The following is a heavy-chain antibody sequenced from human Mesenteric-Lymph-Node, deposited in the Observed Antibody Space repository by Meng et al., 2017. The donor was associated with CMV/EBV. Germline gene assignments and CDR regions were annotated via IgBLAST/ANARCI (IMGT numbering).Heavy chain of an antibody. CDR2: IYDVGDT. Sequence: GGSLRLSCAASGFSVRDNYMSWVRQAPGQGLEWVSLIYDVGDTYYAASVKGRFTISKDNSKNTLYLQMNSLRVDDTAVYYCVKEGKVGAIFFDSWGQGTLVTVSS. CDR3: VKEGKVGAIFFDS. V-gene: IGHV3-53*01. J-gene: IGHJ4*02. CDR1: GFSVRDNY. D-gene: IGHD1-26*01.